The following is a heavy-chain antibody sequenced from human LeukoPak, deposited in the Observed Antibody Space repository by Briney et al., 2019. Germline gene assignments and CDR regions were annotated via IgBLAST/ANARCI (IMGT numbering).Heavy chain of an antibody. CDR2: INAGNGNT. Sequence: ASVKVSCKASGYTFTSYAMHWVRQAPGQRLEWMGWINAGNGNTKYSQKLQGRVTITRDTSASTAYMELSSLRSEDTAVYYCARGPRIAGAGAFDIWGQGTMVTVSS. V-gene: IGHV1-3*01. D-gene: IGHD6-19*01. J-gene: IGHJ3*02. CDR3: ARGPRIAGAGAFDI. CDR1: GYTFTSYA.